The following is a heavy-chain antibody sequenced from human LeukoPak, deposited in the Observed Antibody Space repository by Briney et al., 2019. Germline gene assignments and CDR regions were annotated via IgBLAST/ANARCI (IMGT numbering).Heavy chain of an antibody. Sequence: ASVKVSCKASGYTFTGYYMHWVRQAPGQGLEWMGWINPNSGGTKYAQKFQGRVTMTRDTSISTAYMELSRLGSDDTAVYYCASSITMIVVVTPAPNFDYWGQGTLVTVSS. CDR2: INPNSGGT. V-gene: IGHV1-2*02. CDR3: ASSITMIVVVTPAPNFDY. CDR1: GYTFTGYY. D-gene: IGHD3-22*01. J-gene: IGHJ4*02.